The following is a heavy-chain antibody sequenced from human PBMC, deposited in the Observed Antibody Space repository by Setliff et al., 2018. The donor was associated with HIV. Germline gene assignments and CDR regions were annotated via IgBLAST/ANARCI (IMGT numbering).Heavy chain of an antibody. CDR2: ISSSGTTI. CDR1: GFTFSDYY. V-gene: IGHV3-11*04. Sequence: GGSLRLSCTASGFTFSDYYMSWIRQSPGKGLEWISYISSSGTTIYYADSVKGRFTISRDRSKSTLYLQMNRLRTEDTAVYYCASSYGDYDAFHIWGQGTMVTVS. D-gene: IGHD4-17*01. CDR3: ASSYGDYDAFHI. J-gene: IGHJ3*02.